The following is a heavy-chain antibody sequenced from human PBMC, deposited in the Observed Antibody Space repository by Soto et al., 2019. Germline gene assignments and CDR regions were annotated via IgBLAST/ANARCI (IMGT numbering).Heavy chain of an antibody. J-gene: IGHJ5*02. D-gene: IGHD5-18*01. Sequence: SVKVSWKASGGTFSSYAISWVRQAPGQGLEWMGGIIPIFGTANYAQKFQGRVTITADESTSTAYMELSSLRSEDTAVYYCAVGGYSYGYYSYNWFDPWGQGTLVTVSS. CDR3: AVGGYSYGYYSYNWFDP. V-gene: IGHV1-69*13. CDR2: IIPIFGTA. CDR1: GGTFSSYA.